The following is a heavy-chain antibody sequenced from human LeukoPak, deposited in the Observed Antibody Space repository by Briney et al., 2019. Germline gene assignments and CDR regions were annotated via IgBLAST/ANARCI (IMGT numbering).Heavy chain of an antibody. V-gene: IGHV1-8*03. CDR2: MNPNSGNT. Sequence: ASVKVSCKASGYTFTSYDINWVRQATGQGLEWMGWMNPNSGNTGYAQKFQGRVTITRNTSISTAYMELSSLRSEDTAVYYCAGVRYFDWPYYMDVWGKGTTVTVSS. CDR1: GYTFTSYD. J-gene: IGHJ6*03. D-gene: IGHD3-9*01. CDR3: AGVRYFDWPYYMDV.